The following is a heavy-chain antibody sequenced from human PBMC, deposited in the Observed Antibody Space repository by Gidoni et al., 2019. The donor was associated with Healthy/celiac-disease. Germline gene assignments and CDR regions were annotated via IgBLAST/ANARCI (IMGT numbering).Heavy chain of an antibody. CDR3: ARSGCSSTSCQYYYGMDV. CDR1: VRSISSGGYY. CDR2: IYYSGST. J-gene: IGHJ6*02. V-gene: IGHV4-31*03. D-gene: IGHD2-2*01. Sequence: QVQLQESGPGLVKPSQTLSLTCTVPVRSISSGGYYWIWIRQHPGKGLEWIGYIYYSGSTYYHPSLKSRVTISVDTSKNQFSLKLSSVTAADTAVYYCARSGCSSTSCQYYYGMDVWGQGTTVTVSS.